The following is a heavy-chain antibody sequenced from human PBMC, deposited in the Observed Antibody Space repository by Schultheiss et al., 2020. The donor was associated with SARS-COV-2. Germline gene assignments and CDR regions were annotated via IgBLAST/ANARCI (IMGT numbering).Heavy chain of an antibody. D-gene: IGHD2-15*01. CDR3: ARFVGVGDWFDP. CDR1: GYTFTGYY. CDR2: INPNSGGT. V-gene: IGHV1-2*02. J-gene: IGHJ5*02. Sequence: ASVKVSCKASGYTFTGYYMHWVRQAPGQGLEWMGWINPNSGGTNYAQKFQGRVTMTRDTSISTAYMELSRLRSDDTAVYYCARFVGVGDWFDPWGQGTLVTVSS.